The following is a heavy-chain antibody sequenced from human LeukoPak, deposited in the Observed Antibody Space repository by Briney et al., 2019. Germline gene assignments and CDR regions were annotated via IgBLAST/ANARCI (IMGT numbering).Heavy chain of an antibody. Sequence: PSETLSLTCSVSGGSIGRGSYYWGWIRQSPGKGLEWIGSIYYSGSTNYNPSLKSRVTISVDTSKNQFSLKLSSVTAADTAVYYCARRFLLRYYFDYWGQGTLVTVSS. CDR3: ARRFLLRYYFDY. CDR1: GGSIGRGSYY. V-gene: IGHV4-39*07. CDR2: IYYSGST. D-gene: IGHD3-22*01. J-gene: IGHJ4*02.